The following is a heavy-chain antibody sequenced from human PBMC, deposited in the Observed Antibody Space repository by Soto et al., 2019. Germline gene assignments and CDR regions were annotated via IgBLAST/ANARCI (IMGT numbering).Heavy chain of an antibody. J-gene: IGHJ4*02. CDR2: ISPYNSKR. CDR1: GYTLSSYG. Sequence: ASVKVSCKASGYTLSSYGISWVRQAPGQGLEWMGWISPYNSKRNYGQKVQGRVTMTTDTSTSTAYMELRSLRSDDTAVYYCARTPGGYETDFFDYWGQGTQVTVSS. D-gene: IGHD5-12*01. CDR3: ARTPGGYETDFFDY. V-gene: IGHV1-18*01.